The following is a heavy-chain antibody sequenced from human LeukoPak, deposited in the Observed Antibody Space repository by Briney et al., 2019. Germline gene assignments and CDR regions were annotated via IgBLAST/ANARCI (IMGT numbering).Heavy chain of an antibody. V-gene: IGHV1-46*01. J-gene: IGHJ4*02. CDR1: GYTVTSYY. D-gene: IGHD6-13*01. Sequence: ASVKVSCKASGYTVTSYYIHWVRQAPGQGLEWMGIINPSGGSTHYAQKFQGRVTMTRDTSTSTVYMEVSSLRSEDTAVYYCARAGYWAATGYATNWGQGTLVTVSS. CDR3: ARAGYWAATGYATN. CDR2: INPSGGST.